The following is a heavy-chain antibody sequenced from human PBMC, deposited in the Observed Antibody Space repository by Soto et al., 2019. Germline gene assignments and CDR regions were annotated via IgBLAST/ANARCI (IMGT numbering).Heavy chain of an antibody. D-gene: IGHD3-10*01. CDR1: GFTFSTYG. Sequence: QVPLVESGGGVVQPGRSLRLSCAASGFTFSTYGMHWVRQAPGKGLEWVAVISDDGRNKYHADSVKGRFTISRDNSKNTLYLQMNSLRAEDTAVYYCAKDSGRGSADYYFDYWGQGTLVTVSS. CDR2: ISDDGRNK. CDR3: AKDSGRGSADYYFDY. J-gene: IGHJ4*02. V-gene: IGHV3-30*18.